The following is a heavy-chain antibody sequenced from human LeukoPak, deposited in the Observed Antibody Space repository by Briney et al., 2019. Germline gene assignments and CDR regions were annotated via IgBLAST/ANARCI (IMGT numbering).Heavy chain of an antibody. CDR3: ARLYDNYMDV. V-gene: IGHV4-39*01. J-gene: IGHJ6*03. CDR2: IYYSGST. CDR1: GGSISSSSYY. Sequence: SETLSLTCTVSGGSISSSSYYWGWIRQPPGKGLEWIGSIYYSGSTYYNPSLKSRVTISVDTSKNQFSLKLSSVTAADTAVYHCARLYDNYMDVWGKGTTVTVSS.